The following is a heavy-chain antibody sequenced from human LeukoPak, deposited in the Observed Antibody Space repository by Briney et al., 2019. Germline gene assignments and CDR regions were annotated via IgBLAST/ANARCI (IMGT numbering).Heavy chain of an antibody. CDR3: ARHRFGVGHDSFNI. CDR2: FIPTLDLA. D-gene: IGHD3-3*01. V-gene: IGHV1-2*02. CDR1: GYTFTGYY. J-gene: IGHJ3*02. Sequence: ASMKVSCKASGYTFTGYYMHWVRQAPGQGFEWLGRFIPTLDLAKYAPKFQGRVSLSADTSTKTAYMELSSLRSDDTAVYYCARHRFGVGHDSFNIWGQGTLVTVSS.